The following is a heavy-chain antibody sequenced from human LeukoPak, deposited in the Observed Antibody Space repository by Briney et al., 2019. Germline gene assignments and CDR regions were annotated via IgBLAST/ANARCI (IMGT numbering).Heavy chain of an antibody. D-gene: IGHD6-19*01. CDR2: IYYSGST. Sequence: SETLSLTCTVSGVSISSYYWSWIRQPPGKGLEWIGYIYYSGSTNYNPSLKSRVTISVDTSKNQFSLKLSSVTAADTAVYYCASRALRKNSSGWYYWGQGTLVTVSS. J-gene: IGHJ4*02. CDR1: GVSISSYY. CDR3: ASRALRKNSSGWYY. V-gene: IGHV4-59*01.